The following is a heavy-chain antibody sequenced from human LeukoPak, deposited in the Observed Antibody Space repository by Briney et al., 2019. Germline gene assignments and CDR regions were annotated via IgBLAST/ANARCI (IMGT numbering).Heavy chain of an antibody. J-gene: IGHJ4*02. V-gene: IGHV3-7*01. CDR1: GFTFSSYW. Sequence: GGSLRLSCAASGFTFSSYWMSWVRQAPGKGLEWVANIKQDGSEKYYVDSVKGRFTISRDNAKNSLYLQMNSLRAEDTAVYYCARGFLSKYDSSGYYYDYWGQGTLVTVSS. CDR2: IKQDGSEK. D-gene: IGHD3-22*01. CDR3: ARGFLSKYDSSGYYYDY.